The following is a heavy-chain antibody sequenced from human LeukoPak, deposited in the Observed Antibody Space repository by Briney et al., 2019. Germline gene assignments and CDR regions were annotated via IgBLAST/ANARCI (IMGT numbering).Heavy chain of an antibody. CDR1: GVSISSSNSY. Sequence: SETLSLTCTVSGVSISSSNSYWGWIRQPPGKGLEWIGSIYYSGNTYYNASLKSQVSISIDTSKNQISLRLNSVTAADTAMYYCAKSGGYGLIDYWGQGTLVTVSS. CDR2: IYYSGNT. D-gene: IGHD1-26*01. V-gene: IGHV4-39*01. J-gene: IGHJ4*02. CDR3: AKSGGYGLIDY.